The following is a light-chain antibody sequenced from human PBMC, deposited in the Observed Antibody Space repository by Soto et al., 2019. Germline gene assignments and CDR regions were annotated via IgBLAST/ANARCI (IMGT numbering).Light chain of an antibody. CDR3: SSYTSSSTPNWV. Sequence: QSALTQPASVSGSPGQSITISCTGTSSDVGGYNYVSWYQQHPGKAPKLMIYEVSNRPSGVSNRFSGSKSGNTASLTISGLQAEDEADYYCSSYTSSSTPNWVFGGGTKVTV. V-gene: IGLV2-14*01. CDR2: EVS. CDR1: SSDVGGYNY. J-gene: IGLJ3*02.